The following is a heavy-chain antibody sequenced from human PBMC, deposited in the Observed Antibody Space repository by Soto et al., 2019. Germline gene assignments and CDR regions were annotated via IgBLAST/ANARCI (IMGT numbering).Heavy chain of an antibody. V-gene: IGHV4-4*07. CDR1: GGSISIYY. D-gene: IGHD3-3*01. Sequence: SETLSPTCTVSGGSISIYYWSWIRQPAGKGLEWIGRIYTSGSTNYNPSLKRRVTMSVDTSKNQFSLKLSSVTAADTAVYYCARDDYDFGSGHDGMDVWGQGTTVTVSS. CDR2: IYTSGST. J-gene: IGHJ6*02. CDR3: ARDDYDFGSGHDGMDV.